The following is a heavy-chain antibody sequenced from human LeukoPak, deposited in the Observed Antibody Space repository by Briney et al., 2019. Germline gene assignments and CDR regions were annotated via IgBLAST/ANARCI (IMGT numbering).Heavy chain of an antibody. CDR2: IYYSGST. J-gene: IGHJ3*02. V-gene: IGHV4-39*01. CDR3: ARSYCSSTSCYAVGAFDI. D-gene: IGHD2-2*01. CDR1: GASISSYY. Sequence: PSETLSLACTVSGASISSYYWTWIRQPPGKGLEWIGSIYYSGSTYYNPSLKSRVTISVDTSKKQFSLRLSSVTAADTAVYYCARSYCSSTSCYAVGAFDIWGQGTLVTVSS.